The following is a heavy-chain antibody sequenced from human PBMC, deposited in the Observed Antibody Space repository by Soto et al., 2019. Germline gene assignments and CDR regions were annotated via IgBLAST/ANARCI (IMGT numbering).Heavy chain of an antibody. J-gene: IGHJ4*02. Sequence: LSHPCSASGFTFTTFAIHWVRRTPGKGLEFVSAISSNGGNTYYADSVKGRFAISRDNSKNTLYLQMYSLRPEDTALYYCVKEGYMRSDWYGQFDCWGQGTLVTVST. CDR3: VKEGYMRSDWYGQFDC. V-gene: IGHV3-64D*06. CDR2: ISSNGGNT. CDR1: GFTFTTFA. D-gene: IGHD6-19*01.